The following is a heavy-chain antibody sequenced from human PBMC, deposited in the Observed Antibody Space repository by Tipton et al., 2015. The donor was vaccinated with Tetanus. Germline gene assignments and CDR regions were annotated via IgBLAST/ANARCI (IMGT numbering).Heavy chain of an antibody. V-gene: IGHV4-4*07. Sequence: TLSLTCTVSGGSISNYYWSWIRQSAGKGLEWIGRIYSSGSSNFNPSLRSRVTMSVDTSKNQFSLKLSSVTAADTAVYYCAARRTYDSSSFLAYWGQGTLVTVSS. CDR2: IYSSGSS. CDR3: AARRTYDSSSFLAY. J-gene: IGHJ4*02. CDR1: GGSISNYY. D-gene: IGHD3-22*01.